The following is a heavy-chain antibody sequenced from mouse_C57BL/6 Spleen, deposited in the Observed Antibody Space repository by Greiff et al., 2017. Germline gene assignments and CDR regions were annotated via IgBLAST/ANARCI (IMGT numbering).Heavy chain of an antibody. CDR1: GYTFTDYN. J-gene: IGHJ3*01. Sequence: EVQLQQSGPELVKPRASVKMSCKASGYTFTDYNMHWVKQSHGKSLEWIGYINPNNGGTSYNQKFKGKATLTVNKSSSTAYMELRSLTSEDSAVYYCARVAYDGYQFAYWGQGTLVTVSA. CDR3: ARVAYDGYQFAY. D-gene: IGHD2-3*01. V-gene: IGHV1-22*01. CDR2: INPNNGGT.